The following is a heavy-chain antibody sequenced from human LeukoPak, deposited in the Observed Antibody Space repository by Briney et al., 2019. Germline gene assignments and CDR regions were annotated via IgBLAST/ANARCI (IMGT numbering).Heavy chain of an antibody. CDR2: ISYDGSNK. J-gene: IGHJ6*02. V-gene: IGHV3-30-3*01. D-gene: IGHD3-10*01. CDR1: GFTFSSYA. Sequence: GGSLRLSCAASGFTFSSYAMHWVRQAPGKGLEWVAVISYDGSNKYYADSVKGRFTISRDNSKNTLYLQMNSLRAEDTAVYYCARDRGTMVRGAPYYYGMDVWGQGTTVTVSS. CDR3: ARDRGTMVRGAPYYYGMDV.